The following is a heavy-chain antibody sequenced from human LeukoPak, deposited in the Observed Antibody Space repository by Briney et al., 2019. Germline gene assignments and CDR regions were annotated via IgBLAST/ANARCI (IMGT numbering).Heavy chain of an antibody. D-gene: IGHD3-3*01. J-gene: IGHJ4*02. CDR2: ICYSGST. V-gene: IGHV4-59*01. CDR3: ARAETGEWLFQFDY. Sequence: PSETLSLTCTVSGGSISSYYWSWIRQPPGKGLEWIGYICYSGSTNYNPSLKSRVTISVDTSKNQFSLKLSSVTAADTAVYYCARAETGEWLFQFDYWGQGTLVTVSS. CDR1: GGSISSYY.